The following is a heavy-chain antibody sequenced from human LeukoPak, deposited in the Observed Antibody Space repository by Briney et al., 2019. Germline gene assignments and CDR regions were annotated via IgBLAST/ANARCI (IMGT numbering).Heavy chain of an antibody. J-gene: IGHJ3*02. D-gene: IGHD3-16*01. CDR2: INPSGGST. CDR1: GYTFTSYY. CDR3: ARDWDYDYVWGITGAFDI. Sequence: ASVKVSCKASGYTFTSYYMHWVRQAPGQGLEWMGIINPSGGSTSYAQKFQGRVTMTRDMSTSTVYMELSSLRSEDTAVYYCARDWDYDYVWGITGAFDIWGQGTMVTVSS. V-gene: IGHV1-46*01.